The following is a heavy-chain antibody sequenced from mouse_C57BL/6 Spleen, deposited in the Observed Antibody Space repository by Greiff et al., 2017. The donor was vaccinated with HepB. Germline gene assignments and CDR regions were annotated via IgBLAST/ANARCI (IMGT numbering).Heavy chain of an antibody. CDR3: ARRDGYYIWFAY. Sequence: QVQLQQPGAELVKPGASVKLSCKASGYTFTSYWMQWVKQRPGQGLEWIGEIDPSDSYTNYNQKFKGKATLTVDTSSSTAYMQLSSLTSEDSAVYYCARRDGYYIWFAYWGQGTLVTVSA. J-gene: IGHJ3*01. CDR2: IDPSDSYT. V-gene: IGHV1-50*01. D-gene: IGHD2-3*01. CDR1: GYTFTSYW.